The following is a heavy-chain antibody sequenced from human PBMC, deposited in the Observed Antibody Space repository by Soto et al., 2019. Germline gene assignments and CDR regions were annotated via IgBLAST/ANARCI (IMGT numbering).Heavy chain of an antibody. J-gene: IGHJ5*02. D-gene: IGHD6-19*01. Sequence: QVQLVQSGAEVKKPGASVKVSCKASGYTFTTYGLTWVRQAPGQGLEWMGWISGYKGNTNYAQKLQGRVTMTTDTSTSTAYMELRSLRSDDTAVYYCARVSVAGSGENWFDPWGQGTLVTVSS. CDR2: ISGYKGNT. CDR3: ARVSVAGSGENWFDP. V-gene: IGHV1-18*01. CDR1: GYTFTTYG.